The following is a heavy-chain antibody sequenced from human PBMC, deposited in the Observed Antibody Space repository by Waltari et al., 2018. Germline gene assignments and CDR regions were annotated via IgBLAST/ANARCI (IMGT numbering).Heavy chain of an antibody. CDR1: GGSFSGYY. V-gene: IGHV4-34*01. D-gene: IGHD1-1*01. CDR2: INHSGST. Sequence: QVQLQQWGAGLLKPSETLSLTCAVYGGSFSGYYWCWIRQPPGKGLEWIGEINHSGSTNYNPSLKSRVTISVDTSKNQFSLKLSSVTAADTAVYYCARRSRPRTSWYFDLWGRGTLVTVSS. J-gene: IGHJ2*01. CDR3: ARRSRPRTSWYFDL.